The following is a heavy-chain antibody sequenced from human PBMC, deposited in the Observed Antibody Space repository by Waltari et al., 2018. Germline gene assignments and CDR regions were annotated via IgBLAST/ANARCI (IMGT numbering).Heavy chain of an antibody. CDR3: ARDSAGSHYYFDY. D-gene: IGHD6-19*01. V-gene: IGHV3-33*01. Sequence: QVQLVESGGGVVQPGRSLRISCAASGFTFSSYGMHWVRRAPGKGLEWVAVIGYDGSTKYYADSVKCRFTISRDNSKNTLYLQMDSLRAEDTAVYYCARDSAGSHYYFDYWGQGTLVTVSS. CDR2: IGYDGSTK. J-gene: IGHJ4*02. CDR1: GFTFSSYG.